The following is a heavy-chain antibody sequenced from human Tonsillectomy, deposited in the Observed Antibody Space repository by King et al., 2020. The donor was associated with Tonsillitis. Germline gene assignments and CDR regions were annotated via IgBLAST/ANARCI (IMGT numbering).Heavy chain of an antibody. CDR2: IWYDGTNK. J-gene: IGHJ3*02. CDR3: ARDEQWLVRGVFDI. D-gene: IGHD6-19*01. Sequence: HVQLVESGGGVVQPGRSLRLSCAASGFNFSRNGMHWVRQAPGKGLEWVAFIWYDGTNKYYADSVKGRFTISRDNSKNTLYLQMNSLRAEDTAEYYCARDEQWLVRGVFDIWGQGTMVTVSS. V-gene: IGHV3-33*08. CDR1: GFNFSRNG.